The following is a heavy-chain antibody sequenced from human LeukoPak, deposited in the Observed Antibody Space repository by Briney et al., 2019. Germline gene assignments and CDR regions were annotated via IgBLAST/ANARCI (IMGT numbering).Heavy chain of an antibody. V-gene: IGHV1-8*01. CDR1: GYTFTSYD. D-gene: IGHD1-26*01. J-gene: IGHJ3*02. CDR2: MNPNSGNT. Sequence: ASVKVSCKASGYTFTSYDINWVRQATGQGLEWMGWMNPNSGNTGYAQKFQGRVTMTRDTSITTVYMELSRLRSDDSAMYYCAKDLGSGSYDAFDIWGQGAMVPSLQ. CDR3: AKDLGSGSYDAFDI.